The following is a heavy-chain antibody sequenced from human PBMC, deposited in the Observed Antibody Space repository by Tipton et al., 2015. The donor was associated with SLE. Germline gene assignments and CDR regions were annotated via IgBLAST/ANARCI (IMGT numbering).Heavy chain of an antibody. V-gene: IGHV4-61*01. J-gene: IGHJ2*01. Sequence: TLSLTCTVSGYSISRGYYWGWIRQPPGKGLEWIGYIYYSGSTNSNPSIESRVSMSIDTSKNQFSRKLSSVTAADTAVYYWARIPPAIFWYCDPWGQGTLATVSS. CDR1: GYSISRGYY. D-gene: IGHD2-21*01. CDR2: IYYSGST. CDR3: ARIPPAIFWYCDP.